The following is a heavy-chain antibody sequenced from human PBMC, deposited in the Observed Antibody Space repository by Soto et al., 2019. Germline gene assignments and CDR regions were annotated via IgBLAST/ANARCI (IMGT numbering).Heavy chain of an antibody. CDR3: ARVLDYDYVWGSYPLNWFDP. V-gene: IGHV3-21*01. D-gene: IGHD3-16*02. Sequence: EVQLVESGGGLVKPGGSLRLSCAASGFTFSSYIMNWVRQAPGKGLEWVSSISSSSSYIYYADSVKGRFTISRDNAKNSXYXXMNSLRAEDTAVYYCARVLDYDYVWGSYPLNWFDPWGQGTLVTVSS. J-gene: IGHJ5*02. CDR2: ISSSSSYI. CDR1: GFTFSSYI.